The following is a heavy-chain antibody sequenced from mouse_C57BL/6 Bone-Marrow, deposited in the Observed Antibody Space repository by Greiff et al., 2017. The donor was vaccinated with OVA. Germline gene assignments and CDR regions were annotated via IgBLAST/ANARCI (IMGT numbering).Heavy chain of an antibody. CDR1: GYTFTSYW. Sequence: QVQLQQPGAELVRPGSSVKLSCKASGYTFTSYWMDWVKQRPGQGLEWIGNIYPSDSETHYNQKFKDKATLTVDKSSSTAYMQLSSLTSEDSAVYYCARRGYYDHEDCDYWGQGTTLTVSS. V-gene: IGHV1-61*01. J-gene: IGHJ2*01. CDR2: IYPSDSET. CDR3: ARRGYYDHEDCDY. D-gene: IGHD2-4*01.